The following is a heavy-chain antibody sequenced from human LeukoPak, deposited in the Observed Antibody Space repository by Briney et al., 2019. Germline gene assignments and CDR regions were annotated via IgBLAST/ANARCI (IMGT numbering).Heavy chain of an antibody. J-gene: IGHJ4*02. CDR3: ARRGTTVSSSDY. CDR2: IYTSGST. CDR1: GGSIGSGSYY. D-gene: IGHD4-17*01. V-gene: IGHV4-61*02. Sequence: SETLSLTCTVSGGSIGSGSYYWSWIRQPAGKGLEWIGRIYTSGSTNYNPSLKSRVTISVDTSKNQFSLKLSSVTAADTAVYYCARRGTTVSSSDYWGQGTLVTVSS.